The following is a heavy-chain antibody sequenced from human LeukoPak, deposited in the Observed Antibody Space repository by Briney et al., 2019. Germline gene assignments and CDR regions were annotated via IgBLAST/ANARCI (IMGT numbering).Heavy chain of an antibody. CDR3: ARDRLADY. CDR2: INTNTGNP. J-gene: IGHJ4*02. Sequence: GLEWMGWINTNTGNPTYAQGFTGRFVFSLDTSVSTAYLQISSLKAEDTAVYYCARDRLADYWGQGTLVTVSS. V-gene: IGHV7-4-1*02.